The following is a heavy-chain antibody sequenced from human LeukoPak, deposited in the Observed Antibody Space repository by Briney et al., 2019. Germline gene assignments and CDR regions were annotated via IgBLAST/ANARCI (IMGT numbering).Heavy chain of an antibody. Sequence: GRSLRLSCAASGFTFITYAMYWVRQAPGKGLEWVTVIWYDGSNKYYADSVKGRFTISRDNSKNTLYLQMNSLRADDTAVYYCARGAYCSGGRCPGAFDIWGQGTMVTVSS. CDR1: GFTFITYA. V-gene: IGHV3-33*01. CDR3: ARGAYCSGGRCPGAFDI. D-gene: IGHD2-15*01. J-gene: IGHJ3*02. CDR2: IWYDGSNK.